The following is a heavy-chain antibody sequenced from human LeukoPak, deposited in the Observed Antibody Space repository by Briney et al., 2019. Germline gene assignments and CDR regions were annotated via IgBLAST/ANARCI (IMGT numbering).Heavy chain of an antibody. V-gene: IGHV4-39*01. J-gene: IGHJ4*01. CDR1: GVSISSSSYY. D-gene: IGHD6-25*01. CDR3: AKSGGYGLIDN. Sequence: SETLSLTCNVSGVSISSSSYYWGWIRQPPGKGLEWIGSIYSSGSTYYNSSLKSRVTISIDTSKNQVSLKMSSVSAADTAVYYCAKSGGYGLIDNRGQGTLVTVSS. CDR2: IYSSGST.